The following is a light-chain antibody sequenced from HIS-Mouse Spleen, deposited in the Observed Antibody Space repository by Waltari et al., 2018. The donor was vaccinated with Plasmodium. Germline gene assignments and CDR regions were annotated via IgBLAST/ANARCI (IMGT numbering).Light chain of an antibody. CDR3: QQLNSYPLT. J-gene: IGKJ4*01. Sequence: IQLTQSPSFLSASVGDRVTITCRASQGIRSYLAWYQQKPGKAPKLLIYAASTLQSGFPSRFSGSGSGTEFTLTISSLQPEDFATYCCQQLNSYPLTFGGGTKVEIK. CDR1: QGIRSY. CDR2: AAS. V-gene: IGKV1-9*01.